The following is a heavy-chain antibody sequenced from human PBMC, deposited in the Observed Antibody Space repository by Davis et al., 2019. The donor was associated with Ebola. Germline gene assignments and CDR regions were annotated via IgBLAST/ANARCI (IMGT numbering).Heavy chain of an antibody. CDR3: ARIYTSGPYGMDA. J-gene: IGHJ6*02. CDR1: GYDFTSHD. D-gene: IGHD1-1*01. CDR2: LNPYNGNR. V-gene: IGHV1-8*01. Sequence: ASVEVSCKASGYDFTSHDINWVRQAAGQGLEWMGWLNPYNGNRGYAQNFQGRVTINRDTSISTAYMELSSLRSDDTAVYYCARIYTSGPYGMDAWGQGTTVTVSS.